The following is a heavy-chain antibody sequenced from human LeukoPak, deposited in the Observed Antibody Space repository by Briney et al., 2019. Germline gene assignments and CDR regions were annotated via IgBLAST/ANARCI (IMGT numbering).Heavy chain of an antibody. CDR3: AREPRIAAAGGFDP. D-gene: IGHD6-13*01. Sequence: GGSLRLSCAASGFTFSSYGMHWVRQAPGKGLEWVAVIWCDGSNKYYADSVKGRFTISRDNSKNTLYLQMNSLRAEDTAVYYCAREPRIAAAGGFDPWGQGTLVTVSS. V-gene: IGHV3-33*01. J-gene: IGHJ5*02. CDR2: IWCDGSNK. CDR1: GFTFSSYG.